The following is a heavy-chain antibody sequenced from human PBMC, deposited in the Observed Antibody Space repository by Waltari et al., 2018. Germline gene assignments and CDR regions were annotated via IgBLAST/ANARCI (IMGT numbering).Heavy chain of an antibody. CDR3: AKGLPAYYDFWSGYYAFDY. V-gene: IGHV3-23*01. CDR2: ISASGTFNGNRSSI. D-gene: IGHD3-3*01. Sequence: EVQLLESGGGLVQPGGSLRLSCAASGFTFGNYAMTWVRQAPGKGLEWVSAISASGTFNGNRSSIYYADSVKGRFTISRDNSKNTLSLQMNSLRAEDTAIYYCAKGLPAYYDFWSGYYAFDYWGQGTVVTVSS. J-gene: IGHJ4*02. CDR1: GFTFGNYA.